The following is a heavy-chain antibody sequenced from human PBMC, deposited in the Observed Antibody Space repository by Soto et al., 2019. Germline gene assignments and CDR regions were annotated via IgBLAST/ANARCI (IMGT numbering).Heavy chain of an antibody. D-gene: IGHD3-10*01. CDR1: GLTFGSRA. CDR3: ARGSTDSYPGSRIFDF. V-gene: IGHV3-23*01. CDR2: ITDTGGDA. J-gene: IGHJ4*02. Sequence: GPPGGSLRLSCVASGLTFGSRAMSWVRQAPGEGLQWVSTITDTGGDAKYADSVRGRFVISRDNSKKTLYLQMTSLTAEDSAMYFCARGSTDSYPGSRIFDFWGRGTLVTVSS.